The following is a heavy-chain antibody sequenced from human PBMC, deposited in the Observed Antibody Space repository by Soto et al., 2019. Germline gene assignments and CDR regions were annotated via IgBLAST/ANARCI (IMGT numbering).Heavy chain of an antibody. CDR2: IWYDGSNK. Sequence: QVQLVESGGGVVQPGRCLRLSCAASGYSFNSYGMHWVRQAPGKGLEWVAVIWYDGSNKYYADSAKGRFTISRDNSKNTLYLQMNTLIAEDTAVYYCGRHWLAIDSWGQGTLVTVSS. J-gene: IGHJ4*02. D-gene: IGHD6-19*01. CDR1: GYSFNSYG. V-gene: IGHV3-33*01. CDR3: GRHWLAIDS.